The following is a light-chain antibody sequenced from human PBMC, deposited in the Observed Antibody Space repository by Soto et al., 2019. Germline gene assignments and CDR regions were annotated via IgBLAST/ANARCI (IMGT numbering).Light chain of an antibody. CDR1: SSNLGAGYD. CDR3: QAYDYSLTASV. J-gene: IGLJ3*02. Sequence: QPVLTQPPSVSGAPGQRVTLSCTGNSSNLGAGYDVHWYKQVPGAAPKLVIFGNRNRPSGVPERFSGSKSGTSASLAITGLQAEDEADYYCQAYDYSLTASVFGGGTNVTVL. CDR2: GNR. V-gene: IGLV1-40*01.